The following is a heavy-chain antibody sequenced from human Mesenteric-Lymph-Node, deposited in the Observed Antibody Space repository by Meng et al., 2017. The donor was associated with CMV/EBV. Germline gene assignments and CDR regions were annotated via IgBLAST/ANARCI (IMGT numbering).Heavy chain of an antibody. CDR1: GYTFTDFY. J-gene: IGHJ4*02. CDR2: INSNSGGT. D-gene: IGHD1-26*01. Sequence: ASVKVSCKTSGYTFTDFYVHWVRQAPGQGLGWMGWINSNSGGTHFAQKFQGRVTMTRDSSISTAYMELNRLTSDDTAVYYCAKNGAKSRFFDFWGQGTLVTVSS. CDR3: AKNGAKSRFFDF. V-gene: IGHV1-2*02.